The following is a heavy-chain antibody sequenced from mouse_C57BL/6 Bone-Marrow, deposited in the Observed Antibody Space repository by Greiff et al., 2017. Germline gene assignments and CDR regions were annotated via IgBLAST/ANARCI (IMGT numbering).Heavy chain of an antibody. J-gene: IGHJ4*01. CDR1: GYTFTDYN. CDR3: ARWTTMVTSYAMDY. Sequence: VQLQQSGPELVKPGASVKMSCKASGYTFTDYNMHWVKQSHGKSLEWIGYINPNNGGTSYNQKFKGKATLTVNKSSSTAYMELRSLTSEDSAVYYCARWTTMVTSYAMDYWGQGTSVTVSS. D-gene: IGHD2-2*01. CDR2: INPNNGGT. V-gene: IGHV1-22*01.